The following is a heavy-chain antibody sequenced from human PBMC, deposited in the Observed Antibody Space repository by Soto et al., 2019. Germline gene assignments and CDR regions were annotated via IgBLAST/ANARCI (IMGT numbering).Heavy chain of an antibody. Sequence: SETLSLTCNVSGGSLNTGGHYWSWIRQHPGQGLEWIGYIYYSGTTSYNPSLKGRVFMSLDRSKNQFSLELTSVTAADTAVYFCASNYCSTTTCYFGPDYWGLGTLVTVS. D-gene: IGHD2-2*01. J-gene: IGHJ4*02. CDR3: ASNYCSTTTCYFGPDY. V-gene: IGHV4-31*03. CDR1: GGSLNTGGHY. CDR2: IYYSGTT.